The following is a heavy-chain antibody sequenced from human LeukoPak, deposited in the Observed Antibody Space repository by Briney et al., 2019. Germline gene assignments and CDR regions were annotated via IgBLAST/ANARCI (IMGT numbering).Heavy chain of an antibody. CDR2: VFYSGST. CDR3: ASRGWRGPFDY. V-gene: IGHV4-39*07. Sequence: SETLSLTCTVSGGSITNNYYFWGWIRQPPGKGLEWIGSVFYSGSTYYNPSLKSRVTISVDTSMTQFSLKLESVTAADTAVYYCASRGWRGPFDYWGQGILVTVSS. D-gene: IGHD3-3*01. CDR1: GGSITNNYYF. J-gene: IGHJ4*02.